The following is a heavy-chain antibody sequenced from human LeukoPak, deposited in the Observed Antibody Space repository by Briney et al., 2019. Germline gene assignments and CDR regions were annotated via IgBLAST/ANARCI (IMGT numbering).Heavy chain of an antibody. D-gene: IGHD3-22*01. CDR1: GYSISSGYY. CDR2: IYHSGST. V-gene: IGHV4-38-2*02. J-gene: IGHJ4*02. CDR3: ARDPPQYYYDSSGYPLIG. Sequence: SETLSLTCTVSGYSISSGYYWGWIRQPPGKGLEWIGSIYHSGSTYYNPSLKSRVTISVDTSKNQFSLKLSSVTAADTAVYYCARDPPQYYYDSSGYPLIGWGQGTLVTVSS.